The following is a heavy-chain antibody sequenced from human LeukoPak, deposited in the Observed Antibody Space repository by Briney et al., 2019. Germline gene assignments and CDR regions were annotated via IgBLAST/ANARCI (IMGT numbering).Heavy chain of an antibody. CDR1: GFTFSSYS. V-gene: IGHV3-48*04. Sequence: GGSLRLSCAASGFTFSSYSMNWVRQAPGKGLEWVSYISSSTGTMYYADSVKGRFTISRDNAKNSLYLQMNSLRAEDTAVYYCARAIYGSGSYYDAFDIWGQGTMVTVSS. J-gene: IGHJ3*02. D-gene: IGHD3-10*01. CDR3: ARAIYGSGSYYDAFDI. CDR2: ISSSTGTM.